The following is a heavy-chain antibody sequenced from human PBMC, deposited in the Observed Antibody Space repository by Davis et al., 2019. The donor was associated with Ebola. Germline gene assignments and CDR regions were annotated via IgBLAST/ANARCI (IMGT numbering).Heavy chain of an antibody. V-gene: IGHV1-69*05. CDR2: IIPIFGTA. D-gene: IGHD1-7*01. CDR3: ARDGRYNWNYGWFDP. Sequence: SVKVSCKASGGTFSSYAISWVRQAPGQGLEWMGGIIPIFGTANYAQKFQGRVTITRDTSASTAYMELSSLRSEDTAVYYCARDGRYNWNYGWFDPWGQGTLVTVSS. CDR1: GGTFSSYA. J-gene: IGHJ5*02.